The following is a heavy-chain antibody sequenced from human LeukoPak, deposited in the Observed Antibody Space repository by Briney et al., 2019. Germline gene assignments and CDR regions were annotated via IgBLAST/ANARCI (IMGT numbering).Heavy chain of an antibody. CDR3: ARGGSGYYANEYFDY. Sequence: SETLSLTCTFSRGSTSSYYWSWIRQPAGKGLEWIGRIYSSESTNYNPSLKSRVTMSVDTSKNQFSLKLSSVTAADTAVYYCARGGSGYYANEYFDYWGEGILVTVSS. CDR1: RGSTSSYY. V-gene: IGHV4-4*07. D-gene: IGHD3-22*01. CDR2: IYSSEST. J-gene: IGHJ4*02.